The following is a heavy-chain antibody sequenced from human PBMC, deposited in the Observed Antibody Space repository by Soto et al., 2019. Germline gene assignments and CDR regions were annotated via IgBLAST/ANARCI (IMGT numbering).Heavy chain of an antibody. CDR2: ISSSSSYI. J-gene: IGHJ3*02. CDR1: GFTFSSYS. Sequence: EVQLVESGGGLVKPGGSLRLSCAASGFTFSSYSMNWVRQAPGKGLEWVSSISSSSSYIYYADSVKGRFTISRDNAKNSLYLQMNSLRAEDTAVYYCARDRYDYIWGSYRPHFKPLVIVDAFDIWGQGTMVTVSS. V-gene: IGHV3-21*01. CDR3: ARDRYDYIWGSYRPHFKPLVIVDAFDI. D-gene: IGHD3-16*02.